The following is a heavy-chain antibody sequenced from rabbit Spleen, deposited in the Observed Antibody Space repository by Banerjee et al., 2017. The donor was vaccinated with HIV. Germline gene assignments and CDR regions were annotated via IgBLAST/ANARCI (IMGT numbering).Heavy chain of an antibody. D-gene: IGHD7-1*01. Sequence: EESGGDLVKPEGSLTLTCTASGFSFSTSYWISWVRQAPGKGLEWIACDDGDSSGSTYYATWAKGRFTISKTSSTTVTLQMTSLTVADTATYFCARDTGTSFSSYGMDLWGPGTLVTVS. CDR1: GFSFSTSYW. CDR2: DDGDSSGST. J-gene: IGHJ6*01. CDR3: ARDTGTSFSSYGMDL. V-gene: IGHV1S45*01.